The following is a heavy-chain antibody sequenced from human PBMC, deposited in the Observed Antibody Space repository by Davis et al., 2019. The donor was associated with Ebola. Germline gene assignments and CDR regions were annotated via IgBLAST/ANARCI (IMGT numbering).Heavy chain of an antibody. CDR3: ARGYRGSSGWYYFDY. CDR2: INAGNGNT. CDR1: GYTFTSYA. J-gene: IGHJ4*02. Sequence: ASVKVSCKASGYTFTSYAMHWVRQAPGQRLEWMGWINAGNGNTKYSQKFQGRVTITRDTSASTAYMELSSLRSEDTAVYYCARGYRGSSGWYYFDYWGQGTLVTVSS. V-gene: IGHV1-3*01. D-gene: IGHD6-19*01.